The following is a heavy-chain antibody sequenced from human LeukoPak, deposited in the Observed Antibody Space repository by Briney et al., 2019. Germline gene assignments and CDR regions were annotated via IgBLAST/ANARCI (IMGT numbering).Heavy chain of an antibody. CDR1: GFTFSSYA. J-gene: IGHJ4*02. CDR2: ISGSGGST. D-gene: IGHD5-18*01. CDR3: AKDPGIQLWAYYFDY. Sequence: PGGSLRLSCAASGFTFSSYAMSWVRQAPGKGLEWVSAISGSGGSTYYADSVKGRFTISRDNSKNTLYLQMNSLRAEDTAVYYCAKDPGIQLWAYYFDYWGQGTLVTVSS. V-gene: IGHV3-23*01.